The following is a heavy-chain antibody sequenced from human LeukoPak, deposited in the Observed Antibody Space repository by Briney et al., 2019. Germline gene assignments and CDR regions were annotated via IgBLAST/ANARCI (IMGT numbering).Heavy chain of an antibody. CDR2: IYYSGST. D-gene: IGHD4-17*01. J-gene: IGHJ2*01. V-gene: IGHV4-59*08. CDR1: VGSISSYY. Sequence: SETLSLTCTVSVGSISSYYWSWIRQSPGEGLEWIGYIYYSGSTNYNPSLKSRLTMSVDTSKNQFSLKLSSVTAADTAVYYCARRNGDSNWYFDLWGRGTLVTVSS. CDR3: ARRNGDSNWYFDL.